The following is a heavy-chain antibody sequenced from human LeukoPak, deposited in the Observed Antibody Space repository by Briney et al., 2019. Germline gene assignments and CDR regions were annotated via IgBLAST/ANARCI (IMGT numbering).Heavy chain of an antibody. D-gene: IGHD2-15*01. CDR3: VRTPTCSSGSCYPNWFDS. J-gene: IGHJ5*01. CDR2: VYPGDSHT. V-gene: IGHV5-51*01. CDR1: GYSFTNNW. Sequence: GESLKISCQGSGYSFTNNWIGWVRHMPGKGLDWMAIVYPGDSHTKYNPSFQGQVTISADKSSSTAYLQWISLRALDTAIYYCVRTPTCSSGSCYPNWFDSWGQGTLVTVSS.